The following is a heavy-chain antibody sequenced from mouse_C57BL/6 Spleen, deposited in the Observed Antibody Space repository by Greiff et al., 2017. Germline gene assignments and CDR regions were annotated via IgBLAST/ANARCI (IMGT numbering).Heavy chain of an antibody. J-gene: IGHJ4*01. D-gene: IGHD2-4*01. CDR1: GYAFSSSW. Sequence: QVQLKQSGPELVKPGASVKISCKASGYAFSSSWMNWVKQRPGKGLEWIGRIYPGDGDTNYNGKFKGKATLTADKSSSTAYMQLSSLTSEDSAVYFCAGDYEDAMDYWGQGTSVTVSS. CDR2: IYPGDGDT. CDR3: AGDYEDAMDY. V-gene: IGHV1-82*01.